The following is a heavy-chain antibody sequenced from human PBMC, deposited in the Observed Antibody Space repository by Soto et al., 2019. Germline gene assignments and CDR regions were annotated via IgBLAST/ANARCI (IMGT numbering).Heavy chain of an antibody. CDR1: GFPFSSYG. CDR2: IWYDGSNK. CDR3: ASSIN. J-gene: IGHJ4*02. V-gene: IGHV3-33*03. Sequence: QAQLVESGGGVVQPGRSLRLSCAASGFPFSSYGMHWVRQAPGKGLDWVGVIWYDGSNKDYAESVKGRFTISRDNSKNMLYRQMNSRRADDPAVYYLASSINGGQGTLVTFSS.